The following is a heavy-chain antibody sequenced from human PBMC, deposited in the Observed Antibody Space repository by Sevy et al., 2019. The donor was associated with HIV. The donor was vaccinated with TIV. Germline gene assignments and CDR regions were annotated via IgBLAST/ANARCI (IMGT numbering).Heavy chain of an antibody. Sequence: ASVKVSCKASGFTFTSSAVQWVRQARGQRLEWIGWIVVGSGNTNYSQKFQERVTITRDMSTSTAYMELSSLRSEDTAVYYCAADRGGPLSSSSYGMDVWGQGTTVTVSS. V-gene: IGHV1-58*01. D-gene: IGHD6-13*01. CDR2: IVVGSGNT. J-gene: IGHJ6*02. CDR1: GFTFTSSA. CDR3: AADRGGPLSSSSYGMDV.